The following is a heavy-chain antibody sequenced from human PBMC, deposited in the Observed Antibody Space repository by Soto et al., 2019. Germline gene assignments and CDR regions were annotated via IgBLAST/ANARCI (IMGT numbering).Heavy chain of an antibody. CDR1: GGTFSSYA. J-gene: IGHJ6*02. D-gene: IGHD4-17*01. V-gene: IGHV1-69*13. Sequence: SVKVSCKASGGTFSSYAISWVRQAPGQGLEWMGGIIPIFGTANYAQKFQGRVTITADESTSTAYMELSSLRSEDTAVYYCAQSLSGDYYYYYGMDVWGQGTTVTVSS. CDR3: AQSLSGDYYYYYGMDV. CDR2: IIPIFGTA.